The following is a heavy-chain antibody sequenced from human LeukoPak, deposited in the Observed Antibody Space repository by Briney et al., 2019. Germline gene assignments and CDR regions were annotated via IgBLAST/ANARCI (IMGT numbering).Heavy chain of an antibody. CDR2: ISGSGART. Sequence: GGSLRLSCAVSGFXFSTYAMSWVRQAPGKGLDWLSGISGSGARTYYADSVKGRFTISRDNSKNTLYLQMNTLRAEDTAVYYCARTSSGSYYGYWGQGTLVTVSS. D-gene: IGHD1-26*01. V-gene: IGHV3-23*01. CDR3: ARTSSGSYYGY. CDR1: GFXFSTYA. J-gene: IGHJ4*02.